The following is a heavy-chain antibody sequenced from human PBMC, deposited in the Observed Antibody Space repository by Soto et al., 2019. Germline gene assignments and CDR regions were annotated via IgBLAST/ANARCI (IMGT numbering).Heavy chain of an antibody. J-gene: IGHJ4*02. CDR1: GFTFSSYA. D-gene: IGHD3-22*01. CDR3: AKDLGSSGYYAPYYFDD. Sequence: EVQLLESGGGLVQPGGSLRLSCAASGFTFSSYAMSWVRQAPGKGLEWVSAISGSGGSTYYADSVKGRFTISRDKSKNALYLQMISLRAEDTAVYDCAKDLGSSGYYAPYYFDDWGQGTLVTVSS. CDR2: ISGSGGST. V-gene: IGHV3-23*01.